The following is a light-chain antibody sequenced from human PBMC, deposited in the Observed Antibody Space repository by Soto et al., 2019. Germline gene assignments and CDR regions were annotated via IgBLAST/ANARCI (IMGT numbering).Light chain of an antibody. J-gene: IGKJ1*01. V-gene: IGKV1-5*01. CDR3: QQYYSYSLT. CDR1: LSIRSW. CDR2: DAS. Sequence: DIQMTQSPSTLSASVGDRLTFTCRASLSIRSWLAWYQQKPGKAPKLLIYDASNLESGVPSRFSGSGSGTEFTLTISSLQPDDLATYYCQQYYSYSLTFGQGTKVYIK.